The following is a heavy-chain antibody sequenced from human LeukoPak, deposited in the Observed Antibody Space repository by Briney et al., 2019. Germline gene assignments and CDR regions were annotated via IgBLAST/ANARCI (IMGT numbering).Heavy chain of an antibody. V-gene: IGHV1-46*01. CDR2: INPSGGST. CDR1: GYTFTSYY. J-gene: IGHJ3*02. D-gene: IGHD2-21*02. Sequence: ASVKVSCKASGYTFTSYYMHWVRQAPGQGLEWMGIINPSGGSTSYAQKFQGRVTMTRDTSTSTVYMELSGLRSEDTAVYYCAREGRWHIVVVTAPSDAFDIWGQGTMVTVSS. CDR3: AREGRWHIVVVTAPSDAFDI.